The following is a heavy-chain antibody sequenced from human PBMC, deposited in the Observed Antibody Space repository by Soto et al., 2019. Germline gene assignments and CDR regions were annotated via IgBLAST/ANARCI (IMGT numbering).Heavy chain of an antibody. V-gene: IGHV3-30*03. CDR3: ARWGTTGGLDV. J-gene: IGHJ1*01. Sequence: QVQLVESGGGVVQPGTSLRVSCVGSGFTFRSYVIHWVRQAPGKGPEWVALTSYDGSNKYYGDSVRGRFTISRDNSRNKGALQISSPSLEETALYSCARWGTTGGLDVWGQGTLVSVSS. CDR2: TSYDGSNK. CDR1: GFTFRSYV. D-gene: IGHD3-16*01.